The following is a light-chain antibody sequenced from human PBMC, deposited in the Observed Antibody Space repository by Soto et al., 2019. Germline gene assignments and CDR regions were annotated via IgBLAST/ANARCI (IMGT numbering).Light chain of an antibody. J-gene: IGLJ1*01. CDR1: SSNIGSNT. V-gene: IGLV1-44*01. CDR2: SNN. CDR3: AAWDDSLDVYV. Sequence: LLTQPPSASGTPGQRVTISCSGSSSNIGSNTVNWYQHLPGTAPKLLIYSNNQRPSGVPDRFSGSKSGTSASLAISGLQSEDEADYYCAAWDDSLDVYVFGTGTKLTVL.